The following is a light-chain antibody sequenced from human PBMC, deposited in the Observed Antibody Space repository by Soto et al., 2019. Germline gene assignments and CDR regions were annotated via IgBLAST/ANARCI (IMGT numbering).Light chain of an antibody. CDR2: GVT. CDR3: SSYSTSFFYV. V-gene: IGLV2-14*01. CDR1: SSNIGGNY. Sequence: QSVLTQPPSVSAAPGQKVTISCSGSSSNIGGNYVSWYQQHPGEAPKLIIYGVTNRPSGVSYRFSGSKSDYTASLTISGLQAEDEADYYCSSYSTSFFYVFGTGTKVTVL. J-gene: IGLJ1*01.